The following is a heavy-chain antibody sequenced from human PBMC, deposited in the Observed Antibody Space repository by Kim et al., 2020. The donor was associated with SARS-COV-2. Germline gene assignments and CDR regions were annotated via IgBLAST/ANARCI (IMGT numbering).Heavy chain of an antibody. CDR3: AKGSYAPDFDY. Sequence: TQSRPSFQGQVTISADTSISTADLQWSSLKASDTAMYYCAKGSYAPDFDYWGQGTLVTVSS. CDR2: T. J-gene: IGHJ4*02. V-gene: IGHV5-51*01. D-gene: IGHD3-16*01.